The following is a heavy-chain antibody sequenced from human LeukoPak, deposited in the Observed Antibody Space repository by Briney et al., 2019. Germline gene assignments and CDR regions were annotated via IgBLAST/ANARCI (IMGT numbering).Heavy chain of an antibody. J-gene: IGHJ4*02. Sequence: GGALRLSCAASGFTFSSYGMHWVRQAPGKGLEWVAFIRYDGSNKYYADSVKGRFTISRDNSKNTLYLQMNSRRAEDTAVYYCAKDYYYGSGSYNPFDYWGQGTLVTVSS. D-gene: IGHD3-10*01. CDR2: IRYDGSNK. V-gene: IGHV3-30*02. CDR3: AKDYYYGSGSYNPFDY. CDR1: GFTFSSYG.